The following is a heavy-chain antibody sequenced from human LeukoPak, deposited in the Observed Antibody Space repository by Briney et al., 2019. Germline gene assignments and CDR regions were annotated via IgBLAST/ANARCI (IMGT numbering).Heavy chain of an antibody. CDR3: ARGPTPYSSSWYNYYYYYGMDV. V-gene: IGHV4-59*01. CDR1: GGSISSYY. D-gene: IGHD6-13*01. CDR2: IYYSGST. J-gene: IGHJ6*02. Sequence: PSETLSLTCTVSGGSISSYYWSWIRQPPGKGLEWIGYIYYSGSTNYNPSLKSRVTISVDTSKNQFSLKLSSVTAADTAVYYCARGPTPYSSSWYNYYYYYGMDVWGQGTTVTVSS.